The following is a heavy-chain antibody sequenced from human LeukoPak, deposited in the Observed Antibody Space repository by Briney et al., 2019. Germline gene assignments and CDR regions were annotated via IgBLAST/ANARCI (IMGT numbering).Heavy chain of an antibody. D-gene: IGHD1-14*01. CDR3: ARANPAHFNL. J-gene: IGHJ2*01. CDR2: IRYDGVVT. V-gene: IGHV3-74*01. Sequence: GGSLRLSCVASEFTFSNYWIHWVRQPPGKGLGWVSRIRYDGVVTNYADSVEGRFTISRDNAKNTVHLQMNSLRDDDPAVYYCARANPAHFNLWGRGTLVTVSS. CDR1: EFTFSNYW.